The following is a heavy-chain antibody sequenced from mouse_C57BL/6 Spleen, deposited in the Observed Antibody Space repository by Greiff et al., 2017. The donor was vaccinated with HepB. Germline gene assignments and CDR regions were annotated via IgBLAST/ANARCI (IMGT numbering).Heavy chain of an antibody. D-gene: IGHD1-1*01. J-gene: IGHJ1*03. CDR2: IYPGDGDT. V-gene: IGHV1-82*01. CDR1: GYAFSSSW. CDR3: ARRTYYGSSYVGPGYFDV. Sequence: QVQLKQSGPELVKPGASVKISCKASGYAFSSSWMNWVKQRPGKGLEWIGRIYPGDGDTNYNGKFKGKATLTADKSSSTAYMQLSSLTSEDSAVYFCARRTYYGSSYVGPGYFDVWGTGTTVTVSS.